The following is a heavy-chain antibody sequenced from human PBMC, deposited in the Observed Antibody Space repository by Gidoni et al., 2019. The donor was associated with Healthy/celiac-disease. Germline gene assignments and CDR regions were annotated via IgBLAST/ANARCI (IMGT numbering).Heavy chain of an antibody. Sequence: QLQLQGSGPGLVRPSETLSLTCTLSVGSISGCSYYWGWIRPPPGKGLEWIGSIYYSGSTYYNPSLKSRVTISVDTSKNQFSLKLSSVTAADTAVYYCARLIAGAGTLRVDWYIDLWGRGTLVTVSS. J-gene: IGHJ2*01. CDR1: VGSISGCSYY. CDR3: ARLIAGAGTLRVDWYIDL. CDR2: IYYSGST. V-gene: IGHV4-39*01. D-gene: IGHD6-19*01.